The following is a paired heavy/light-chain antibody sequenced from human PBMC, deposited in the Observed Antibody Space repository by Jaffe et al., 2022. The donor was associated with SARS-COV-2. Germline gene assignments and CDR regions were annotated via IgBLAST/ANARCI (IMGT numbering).Heavy chain of an antibody. CDR1: GYSISSGYY. D-gene: IGHD2-2*01. CDR2: IYHSGST. J-gene: IGHJ3*02. CDR3: ASYCSSTSCYGSGSYYKRAFDI. V-gene: IGHV4-38-2*02. Sequence: QVQLQESGPGLVKPSETLSLTCTVSGYSISSGYYWGWIRQPPGKGLEWIGSIYHSGSTYYNPSLKSRVTISVDTSKNQFSLKLSSVTAADTAVYYCASYCSSTSCYGSGSYYKRAFDIWGQGTMVTVSS.
Light chain of an antibody. CDR1: QGISSW. J-gene: IGKJ4*01. V-gene: IGKV1-12*01. Sequence: DIQMTQSPSSVSASVGDRVTITCRASQGISSWLAWYQQKPGKAPKLLIYAASSLQSGVPSRFSGSGSGTDFTLTISSLQPEDFATYYCQQANSFSAALTFGGGTKVEIK. CDR3: QQANSFSAALT. CDR2: AAS.